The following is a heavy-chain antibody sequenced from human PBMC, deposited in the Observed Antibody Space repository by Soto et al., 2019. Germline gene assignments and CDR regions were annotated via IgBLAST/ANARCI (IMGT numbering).Heavy chain of an antibody. CDR3: ASVAPNGCSSTSCYPSLMLDY. J-gene: IGHJ4*02. CDR2: INHSGST. D-gene: IGHD2-2*01. CDR1: GGSFSGYY. Sequence: PSETLSLTCAFYGGSFSGYYWSWIRQPPGKGLEWIGEINHSGSTNYNPSLKSRVTISVDTSKNQFSLKLSSVTAADTAVYYCASVAPNGCSSTSCYPSLMLDYWGQGTLVTVSS. V-gene: IGHV4-34*01.